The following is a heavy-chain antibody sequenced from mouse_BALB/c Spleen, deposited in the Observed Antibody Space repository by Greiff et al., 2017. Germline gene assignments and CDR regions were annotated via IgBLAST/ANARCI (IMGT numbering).Heavy chain of an antibody. J-gene: IGHJ4*01. CDR2: INPSNGRT. D-gene: IGHD1-1*01. Sequence: VQLQQPGAELVKPGASVKLSCKASGYTFTSYWMHWVKQRPGQGLEWIGEINPSNGRTNYNEKFKSKATLTVDKSSSTAYMQLSSLTSEDSAVYYCARGITTVVPYYAMDYWGQGTSVTVSS. CDR3: ARGITTVVPYYAMDY. CDR1: GYTFTSYW. V-gene: IGHV1S81*02.